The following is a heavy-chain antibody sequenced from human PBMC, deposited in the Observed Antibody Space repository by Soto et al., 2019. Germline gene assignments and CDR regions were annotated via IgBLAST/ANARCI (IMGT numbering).Heavy chain of an antibody. V-gene: IGHV4-31*03. D-gene: IGHD1-1*01. Sequence: QVQLQESGPGLVKPSQTLSLTCTVSGGSISSGGYYWSWIRQHPGKGLEWIGYIYYSGSTYYNPSLKSRVTIPVDTSKNQFSLKLSSVTAADTAVYYCARVKGTEYYYYGMDVWGQGTTVTVSS. CDR3: ARVKGTEYYYYGMDV. J-gene: IGHJ6*02. CDR1: GGSISSGGYY. CDR2: IYYSGST.